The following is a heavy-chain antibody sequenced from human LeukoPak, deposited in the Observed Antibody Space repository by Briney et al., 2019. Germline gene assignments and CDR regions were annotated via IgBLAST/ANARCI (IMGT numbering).Heavy chain of an antibody. Sequence: GGSLRLSCAASGFTFSSYAMSWVRQAPGKGLEWVAAISGSGGSTYYADSVKGRLTISRDNSKNTLYLQMNSLRAEDTAVYYCAKPLPPYGDTRFDYSGQGTLVTASS. CDR2: ISGSGGST. CDR1: GFTFSSYA. J-gene: IGHJ4*02. V-gene: IGHV3-23*01. CDR3: AKPLPPYGDTRFDY. D-gene: IGHD4-17*01.